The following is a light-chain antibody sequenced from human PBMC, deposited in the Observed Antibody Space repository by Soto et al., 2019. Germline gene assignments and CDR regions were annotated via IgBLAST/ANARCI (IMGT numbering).Light chain of an antibody. CDR2: GAT. Sequence: EIVLTQSPGTLSLSPGERATLSCRASQRVTSNYLAWYQQKPGPAPSRLISGATSRATDTSDRFSGSGSGTDFTLTISRLEPDDFAVYYCQQYGSSLFTFGPGTKVDIK. CDR1: QRVTSNY. J-gene: IGKJ3*01. V-gene: IGKV3-20*01. CDR3: QQYGSSLFT.